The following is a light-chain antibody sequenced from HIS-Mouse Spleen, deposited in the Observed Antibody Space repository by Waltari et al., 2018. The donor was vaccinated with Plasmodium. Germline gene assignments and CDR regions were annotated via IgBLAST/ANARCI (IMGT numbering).Light chain of an antibody. V-gene: IGKV3-20*01. CDR1: PSVSSSY. CDR3: QQYGSSPYT. Sequence: EIVLTQPPGTLSLSPGERATLSGRASPSVSSSYLAGYQQKPGQAPRLLIYGASSRSTGIPDRFSGSGSGTDFTVTISRLEPEDFAVYYCQQYGSSPYTFGQGTKLEIK. J-gene: IGKJ2*01. CDR2: GAS.